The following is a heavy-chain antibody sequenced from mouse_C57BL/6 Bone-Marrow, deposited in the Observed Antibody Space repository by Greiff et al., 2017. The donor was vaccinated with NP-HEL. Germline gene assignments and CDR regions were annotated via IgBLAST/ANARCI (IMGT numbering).Heavy chain of an antibody. CDR2: IRLKSDNYAT. V-gene: IGHV6-3*01. CDR1: GFTFSNYW. CDR3: TVSPLYSNYLYYLDY. Sequence: EVKLMESGGGLVQPGGSMKLSCVASGFTFSNYWMNWVRQSPEKGLEWVAQIRLKSDNYATHYAESVKGRFTISRDDSKSSVYLQMNNLRAEDTGIYYCTVSPLYSNYLYYLDYWGQGTTLTVSS. J-gene: IGHJ2*01. D-gene: IGHD2-5*01.